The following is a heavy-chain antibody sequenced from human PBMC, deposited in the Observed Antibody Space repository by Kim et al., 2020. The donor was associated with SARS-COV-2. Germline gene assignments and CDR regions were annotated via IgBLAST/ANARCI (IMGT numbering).Heavy chain of an antibody. V-gene: IGHV4-31*03. Sequence: SETLSLTCTVSGGSISSGGYYWSWIRQHPGKGLEWIGYIYYSGSTYYNPSLKSRVTISVDTSKNQFSLKLSSVTAADTAVYYCARGLYDYVWGSYRSASFDYWGQGTLVTVSS. CDR2: IYYSGST. CDR3: ARGLYDYVWGSYRSASFDY. J-gene: IGHJ4*02. D-gene: IGHD3-16*02. CDR1: GGSISSGGYY.